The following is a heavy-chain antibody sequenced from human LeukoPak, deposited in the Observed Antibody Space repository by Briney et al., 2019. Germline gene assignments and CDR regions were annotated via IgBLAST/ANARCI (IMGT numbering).Heavy chain of an antibody. V-gene: IGHV4-39*01. J-gene: IGHJ3*02. CDR1: GGSISSGSYF. Sequence: SETLSLTCTVSGGSISSGSYFWGWVRQPPGKGLEWIGSVYHSGSTYYNPSLKSRVTISVDTSKNQFSLKLSSVTAADTAVYYCARQGSGGRAFDIWGQGTMVTVSS. CDR2: VYHSGST. D-gene: IGHD1-26*01. CDR3: ARQGSGGRAFDI.